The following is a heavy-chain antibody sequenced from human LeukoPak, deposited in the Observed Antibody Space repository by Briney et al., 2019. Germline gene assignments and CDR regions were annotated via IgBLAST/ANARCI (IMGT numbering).Heavy chain of an antibody. CDR1: GYTFTGYY. J-gene: IGHJ6*02. Sequence: ASVTVSFTASGYTFTGYYMHWVRQAPGQGLEWMGRTNPNSGGTNYAQKFQGRVTMTRDTSISTAYMELSRLRSDDTAVYYCALFWSGYFQYYYGMDVWGQGTTVTVSS. CDR2: TNPNSGGT. CDR3: ALFWSGYFQYYYGMDV. D-gene: IGHD3-3*01. V-gene: IGHV1-2*06.